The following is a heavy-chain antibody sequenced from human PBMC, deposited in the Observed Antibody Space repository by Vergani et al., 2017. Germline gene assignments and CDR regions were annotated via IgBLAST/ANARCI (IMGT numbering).Heavy chain of an antibody. D-gene: IGHD3-16*01. CDR3: ARLRLGLFDY. Sequence: QVQLQQWGAGLLKPSETLSLTCAVYGGSFSGYYWSWIRQPPGKGLEWIGEINHSGSTNYNPSRKSRVTISVDTSKNQFSLKLSSVTAADTAVYYCARLRLGLFDYWGQGTLVTVSS. V-gene: IGHV4-34*01. J-gene: IGHJ4*02. CDR1: GGSFSGYY. CDR2: INHSGST.